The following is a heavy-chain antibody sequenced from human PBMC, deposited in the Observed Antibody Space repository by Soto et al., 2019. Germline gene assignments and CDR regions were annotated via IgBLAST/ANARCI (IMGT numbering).Heavy chain of an antibody. V-gene: IGHV1-18*01. Sequence: GASVKVSCKASGYTFTSYGISWVRQAPGQGLEWMGWISAYNGNTNYAQKLQGRVTMTTDTSTSTAYMELRSLRAEDTAIYYCAKGSADSRPYYFDYWGQGTLVTVSS. CDR1: GYTFTSYG. D-gene: IGHD3-22*01. CDR3: AKGSADSRPYYFDY. CDR2: ISAYNGNT. J-gene: IGHJ4*02.